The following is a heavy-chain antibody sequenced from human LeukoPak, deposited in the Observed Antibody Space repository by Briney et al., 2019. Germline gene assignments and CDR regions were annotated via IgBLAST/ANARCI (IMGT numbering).Heavy chain of an antibody. CDR1: GFTFSSYA. Sequence: GGSLRLSCAASGFTFSSYAMNWVRQAPGKGLEWVSYISASGTTIYYADSVKGRFTISRDNAEKSLYLQMNSLRAEDTAVYYCARDLDADYWGQGTLVTVSS. CDR3: ARDLDADY. J-gene: IGHJ4*02. V-gene: IGHV3-48*03. CDR2: ISASGTTI.